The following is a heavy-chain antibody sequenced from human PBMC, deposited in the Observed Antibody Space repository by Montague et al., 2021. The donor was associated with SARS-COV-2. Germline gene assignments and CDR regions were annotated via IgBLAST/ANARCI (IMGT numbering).Heavy chain of an antibody. CDR1: GFTFSDYY. J-gene: IGHJ4*02. CDR3: ARDFRDPTSCRGDCLTH. Sequence: SLSLSFSASGFTFSDYYMTWIRQAPGKGLEWVSYISSGGNTMHYADSVRGRFTVSRDNAKNSLYLQMNSLRAEDTAFYYCARDFRDPTSCRGDCLTHWGQGTLVTVSS. V-gene: IGHV3-11*01. CDR2: ISSGGNTM. D-gene: IGHD2-21*02.